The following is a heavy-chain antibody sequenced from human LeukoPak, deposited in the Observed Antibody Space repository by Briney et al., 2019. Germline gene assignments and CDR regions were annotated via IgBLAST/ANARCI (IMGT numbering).Heavy chain of an antibody. Sequence: GGSLRLSCAASGFTFSSYAMSWVRQAPGKGLEWVSAISGSGGSTYYADSVKGRFTISRDNSKNTLYLQMNSLRAEDTAVYYCAKDPGEQWLVHPFDYWGQGTLVAVSS. CDR2: ISGSGGST. CDR3: AKDPGEQWLVHPFDY. CDR1: GFTFSSYA. V-gene: IGHV3-23*01. J-gene: IGHJ4*02. D-gene: IGHD6-19*01.